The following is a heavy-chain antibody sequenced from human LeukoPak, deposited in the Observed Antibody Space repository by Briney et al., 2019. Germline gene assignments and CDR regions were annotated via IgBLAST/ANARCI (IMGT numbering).Heavy chain of an antibody. Sequence: GGSLRLSCSASGFTFSSYAMHWVRQAPGKGLEWVSSISSRSNNIYYADSVKGRFTISRDNAKNSLYLQMNSLRAEDTAVYYCASGSPAGDYWGQGTLVSVSS. D-gene: IGHD1-26*01. CDR2: ISSRSNNI. V-gene: IGHV3-21*01. CDR3: ASGSPAGDY. J-gene: IGHJ4*02. CDR1: GFTFSSYA.